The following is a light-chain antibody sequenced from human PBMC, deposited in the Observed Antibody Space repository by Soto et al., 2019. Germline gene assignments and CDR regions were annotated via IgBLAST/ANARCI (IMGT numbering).Light chain of an antibody. V-gene: IGKV3-11*01. CDR3: QQRSNWPIT. CDR2: DAS. J-gene: IGKJ5*01. Sequence: VMTQSPVTLSASPGERVSLCCRASQSVNHYLAWYHQKPGQAPRLLIYDASNRATGIPARFSGSGSGTDFTLTISSLEPEDFAVYYCQQRSNWPITFGQGTRLEIK. CDR1: QSVNHY.